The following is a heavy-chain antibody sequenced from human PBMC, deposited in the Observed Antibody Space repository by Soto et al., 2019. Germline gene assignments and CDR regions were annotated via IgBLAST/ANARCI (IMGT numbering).Heavy chain of an antibody. CDR3: VRDLGRYFRSGYMDL. V-gene: IGHV3-21*02. CDR1: GFAFNTYS. J-gene: IGHJ6*03. D-gene: IGHD3-9*01. Sequence: EVQLVESGGGLVKPGGSLRLSCTASGFAFNTYSMNWVRQAPGKGLEWVSSINEDSTYIYYADSLRGRITISRDNAKALLFLQMKILRPDDTAVYYCVRDLGRYFRSGYMDLWGDGATVTVSS. CDR2: INEDSTYI.